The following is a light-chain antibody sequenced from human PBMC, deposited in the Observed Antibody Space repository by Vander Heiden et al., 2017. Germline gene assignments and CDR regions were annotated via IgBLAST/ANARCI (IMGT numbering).Light chain of an antibody. V-gene: IGKV1-39*01. CDR2: AAS. CDR1: QSISTY. CDR3: QQSDNTPFT. Sequence: DIQLTQSPSSLSASVRDRVTISCRASQSISTYLNWYQQKPGKAPNLLIYAASSWQSGVPSRFSGSGSGTYFTLTISRLQPEDFATYYCQQSDNTPFTFGQGTKVEIK. J-gene: IGKJ2*01.